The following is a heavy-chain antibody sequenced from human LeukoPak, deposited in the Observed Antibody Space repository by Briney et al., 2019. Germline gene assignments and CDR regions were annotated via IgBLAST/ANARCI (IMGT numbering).Heavy chain of an antibody. V-gene: IGHV1-69*13. CDR1: GYTFTGYY. J-gene: IGHJ4*02. CDR3: ARGEAIYDILTGYYPDPFDY. Sequence: GALVKVSCKASGYTFTGYYMHWVRQAPGQGLEWMGGIIPIFGTANYAQKFQGRVTITADESTSTAYMELSSLRSEDTAVYYCARGEAIYDILTGYYPDPFDYWGQGTLVTVSS. CDR2: IIPIFGTA. D-gene: IGHD3-9*01.